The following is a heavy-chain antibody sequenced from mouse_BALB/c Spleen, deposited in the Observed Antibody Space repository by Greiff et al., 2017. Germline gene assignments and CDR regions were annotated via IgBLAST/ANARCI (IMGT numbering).Heavy chain of an antibody. J-gene: IGHJ2*01. V-gene: IGHV1-87*01. CDR3: ARSGGNYYFDD. CDR2: IYPGDGDT. CDR1: GYTFTSYW. Sequence: QVQLKHSGAELARPGASGKLSCKASGYTFTSYWLQWVKQRPGQGLEWIGAIYPGDGDTRYTQKFKGKATLTADKSSSTADMQLSSLASEDSAVYYCARSGGNYYFDDWGQGTTLTVSS. D-gene: IGHD2-1*01.